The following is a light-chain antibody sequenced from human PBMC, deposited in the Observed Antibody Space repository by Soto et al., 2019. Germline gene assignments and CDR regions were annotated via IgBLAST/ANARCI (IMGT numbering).Light chain of an antibody. V-gene: IGKV3-20*01. CDR1: QSVASNY. J-gene: IGKJ2*01. CDR2: AAF. CDR3: QQYGGSPYT. Sequence: EIVLTQSPGTLSLSPGETATLSCRASQSVASNYLAWYQQKPGRAPRLLIYAAFNRATGIADRFSGSGSGTDFTLTIGRLEPEDFAGYYCQQYGGSPYTFGQGTKLETK.